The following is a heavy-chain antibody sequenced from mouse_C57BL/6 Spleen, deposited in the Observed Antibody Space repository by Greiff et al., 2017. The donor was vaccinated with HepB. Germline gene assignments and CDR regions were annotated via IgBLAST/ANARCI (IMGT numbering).Heavy chain of an antibody. D-gene: IGHD4-1*01. CDR1: GYTFTDYN. CDR3: AMKGKTGTFDY. V-gene: IGHV1-18*01. CDR2: INPNNGGT. Sequence: EVQLQQSGPELVKPGASVKIPCKASGYTFTDYNMDWVKQSHGKSLEWIGDINPNNGGTIYNQKFKGKATLTVDKSSSTAYMELRSLTSEDTAVYYCAMKGKTGTFDYWGQSTTLTVSS. J-gene: IGHJ2*01.